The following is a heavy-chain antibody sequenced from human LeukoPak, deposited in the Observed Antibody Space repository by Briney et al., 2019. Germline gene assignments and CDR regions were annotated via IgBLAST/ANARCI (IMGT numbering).Heavy chain of an antibody. CDR1: GGSISSYY. Sequence: SETLSLTCTVSGGSISSYYWSWIRQPPGKGLEWIGYIYYSGSTNYNPSLKSRVTISVDKSKNQFSLKLSSVTAADTAVYYCARSKDILTGYCFDYWGQGTLVTVSS. CDR3: ARSKDILTGYCFDY. J-gene: IGHJ4*02. D-gene: IGHD3-9*01. V-gene: IGHV4-59*01. CDR2: IYYSGST.